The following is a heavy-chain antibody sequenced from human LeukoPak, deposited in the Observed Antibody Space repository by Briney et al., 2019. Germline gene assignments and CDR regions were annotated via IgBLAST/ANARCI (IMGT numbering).Heavy chain of an antibody. CDR1: GFTFDDYG. V-gene: IGHV3-20*04. CDR2: INWNGGST. D-gene: IGHD3-22*01. CDR3: ARAPIYYDSSGPYYYYMDV. J-gene: IGHJ6*03. Sequence: GGSLRLSCTASGFTFDDYGMNWVRQAPGTGLEWVSGINWNGGSTGYADSVKGRFTISRDNAKTSLYLQMNSLRAEDTALYYCARAPIYYDSSGPYYYYMDVWGKGTTVTVSS.